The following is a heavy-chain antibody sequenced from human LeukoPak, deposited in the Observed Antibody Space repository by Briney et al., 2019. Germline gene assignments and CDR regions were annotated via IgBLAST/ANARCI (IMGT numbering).Heavy chain of an antibody. D-gene: IGHD2-2*01. CDR2: ISGSGAYT. CDR1: GFTFSSYA. V-gene: IGHV3-23*01. CDR3: AKGNGCSSSSCYLPQN. J-gene: IGHJ4*02. Sequence: GGSLRLSCAASGFTFSSYALSWVRQAPGKGLEWVSAISGSGAYTYYADSVKGRFTISRDNSKNTLYLQMNSLRAEDTAIYYCAKGNGCSSSSCYLPQNWGQGTLATVSS.